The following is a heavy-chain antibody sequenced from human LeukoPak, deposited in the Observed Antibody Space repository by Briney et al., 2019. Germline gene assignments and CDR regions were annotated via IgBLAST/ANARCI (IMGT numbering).Heavy chain of an antibody. V-gene: IGHV1-69*05. Sequence: SVKVSCKASGGTFSSYAISWVRQAPGQGLEWMGGIIPIFGTANYAQKFQGRVTITTDESTSTAYMELSSLRSEDTAVYYCANERGYSYGRPGWFDPWGQGTLVTVSA. CDR1: GGTFSSYA. CDR2: IIPIFGTA. CDR3: ANERGYSYGRPGWFDP. D-gene: IGHD5-18*01. J-gene: IGHJ5*02.